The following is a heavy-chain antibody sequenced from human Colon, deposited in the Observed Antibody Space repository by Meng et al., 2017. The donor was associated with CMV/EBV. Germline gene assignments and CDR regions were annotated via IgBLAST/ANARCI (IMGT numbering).Heavy chain of an antibody. J-gene: IGHJ4*02. D-gene: IGHD2-15*01. Sequence: RLSWAASGFTFTNAAMTWVRQASGKGLEWIGRIKSKIDGGKIDYAAPVRGRFAISRDDSKATVYLQIDTLEIEDTGMYYCTTLLRGFWGQGTLVTVSS. CDR2: IKSKIDGGKI. CDR1: GFTFTNAA. V-gene: IGHV3-15*01. CDR3: TTLLRGF.